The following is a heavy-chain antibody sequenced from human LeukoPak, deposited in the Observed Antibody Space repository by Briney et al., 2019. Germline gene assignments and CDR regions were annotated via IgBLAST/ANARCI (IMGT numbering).Heavy chain of an antibody. CDR2: IKRDGSFV. D-gene: IGHD1-14*01. Sequence: GGSLRLSCAASGFTFSDYWMAWVRQAPGKGLEWVANIKRDGSFVEYGDSLEGRFIISRDNGENSLFLQMGSLRVEDTAVYHCARWRRDHSEFDFWGQGTLVTVSS. CDR1: GFTFSDYW. V-gene: IGHV3-7*01. CDR3: ARWRRDHSEFDF. J-gene: IGHJ4*02.